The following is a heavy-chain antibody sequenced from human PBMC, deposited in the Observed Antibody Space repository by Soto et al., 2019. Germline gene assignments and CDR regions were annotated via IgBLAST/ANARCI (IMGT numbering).Heavy chain of an antibody. D-gene: IGHD3-22*01. CDR3: AKSGVVVTLEYFDS. CDR1: DGSFSGYY. CDR2: INHVGNT. J-gene: IGHJ4*02. Sequence: SETLSLTCAVSDGSFSGYYWSWIRQPPGKGLEWIGEINHVGNTNYNPSLKSRVTISVDPSKKQFSLNLSSVTAEDTAVYYCAKSGVVVTLEYFDSWGQGILVTVSS. V-gene: IGHV4-34*01.